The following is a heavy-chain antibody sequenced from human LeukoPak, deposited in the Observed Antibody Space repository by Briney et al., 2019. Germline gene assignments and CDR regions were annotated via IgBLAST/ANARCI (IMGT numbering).Heavy chain of an antibody. J-gene: IGHJ3*02. D-gene: IGHD2-15*01. CDR3: ARVYCSGGSCYQPGGAFDI. Sequence: SETLSLTCTVSGYSISSGYYWGWIRQSPGKGLEWIGNIYRSGNTYYSPSLKSRVTISVDMSKNQFSLKLSSVTAADTAVYYCARVYCSGGSCYQPGGAFDIWGQGTMVTVSS. V-gene: IGHV4-38-2*02. CDR1: GYSISSGYY. CDR2: IYRSGNT.